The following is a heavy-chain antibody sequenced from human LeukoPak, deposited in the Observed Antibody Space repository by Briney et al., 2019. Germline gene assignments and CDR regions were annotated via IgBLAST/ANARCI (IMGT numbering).Heavy chain of an antibody. D-gene: IGHD3-10*02. CDR2: ISSSGSTI. V-gene: IGHV3-11*04. J-gene: IGHJ6*04. CDR3: AELGITMIGGV. CDR1: GFTFSDAW. Sequence: SGGSLRLSCVVSGFTFSDAWMSWVRQAPGKGLEWVSYISSSGSTIYYADSVKGRFTISRDNAKNSLYLQMNSLRAEDTAVYYCAELGITMIGGVWGKGTTVTISS.